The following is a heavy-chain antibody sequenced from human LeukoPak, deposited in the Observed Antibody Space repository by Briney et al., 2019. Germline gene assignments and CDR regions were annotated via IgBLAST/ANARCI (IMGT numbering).Heavy chain of an antibody. Sequence: PSETLSLTCTVSGGSISSGDYYWSWIRQHPVKGLEWIGYIYYSGSTYYNPSLKSRVTISVDTSKNQFSLKLSSVTAADTAVNYCARMYYSDNSGSHNWFDPWGQGTLVTVSS. CDR3: ARMYYSDNSGSHNWFDP. CDR2: IYYSGST. CDR1: GGSISSGDYY. V-gene: IGHV4-31*03. J-gene: IGHJ5*02. D-gene: IGHD3-22*01.